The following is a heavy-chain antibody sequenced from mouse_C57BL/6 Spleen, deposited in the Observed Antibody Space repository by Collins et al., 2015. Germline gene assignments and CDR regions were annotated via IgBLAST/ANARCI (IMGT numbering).Heavy chain of an antibody. J-gene: IGHJ2*01. CDR3: ARPPRRAYYFDY. CDR1: GYTFTSYW. CDR2: IYPGSGST. V-gene: IGHV1-55*01. Sequence: QVQLQQPGAELVKPGASVKMSCKASGYTFTSYWITWVKQRPGQGLEWIGDIYPGSGSTNYNEKFKSKATLTVDTSSSTAYMQLSSLTSEDSAVYYCARPPRRAYYFDYWGQGTTLTVSS. D-gene: IGHD1-2*01.